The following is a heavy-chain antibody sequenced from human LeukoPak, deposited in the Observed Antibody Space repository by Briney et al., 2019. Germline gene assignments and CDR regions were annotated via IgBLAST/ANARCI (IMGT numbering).Heavy chain of an antibody. CDR3: AKDIGPLTYDYDTSAYSGAFEY. D-gene: IGHD3-22*01. J-gene: IGHJ4*02. CDR2: ISWNSGSI. V-gene: IGHV3-9*01. Sequence: PGGSLRLSCAASGFTFSSYWMHWVRQAPGKGLEWVSSISWNSGSIGYVDSVKGRFTISRDNAKNSLYLQMNSLRAEDTALYYCAKDIGPLTYDYDTSAYSGAFEYWGQGTLVTVSS. CDR1: GFTFSSYW.